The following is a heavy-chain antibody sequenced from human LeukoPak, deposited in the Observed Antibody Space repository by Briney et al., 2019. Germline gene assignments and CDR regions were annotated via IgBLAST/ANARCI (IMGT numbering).Heavy chain of an antibody. V-gene: IGHV3-23*01. Sequence: GGSLRLSCAASGFTFSSYAMSWVRQAPGKGLEWVSAISGSGGSTYYADSAKGRFTISRDNSKNTLYLQMNSLRAEDTAVYYCAKDLVGDSSGYYYVNYYYYGMDVWGKGTTVTVSS. CDR1: GFTFSSYA. CDR3: AKDLVGDSSGYYYVNYYYYGMDV. D-gene: IGHD3-22*01. J-gene: IGHJ6*04. CDR2: ISGSGGST.